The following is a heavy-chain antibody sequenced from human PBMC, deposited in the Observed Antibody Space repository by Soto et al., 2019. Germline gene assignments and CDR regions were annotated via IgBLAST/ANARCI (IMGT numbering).Heavy chain of an antibody. D-gene: IGHD6-19*01. V-gene: IGHV4-59*01. CDR2: IYYSGST. CDR3: ARVLPPEAVAYDY. CDR1: GGSISSYY. Sequence: SETLSLTCTVSGGSISSYYWSWIRQPPGKGLEWIGYIYYSGSTNYNPSLKSRVTISVDTSKNQFSLKLSSVTAADTAVYYCARVLPPEAVAYDYWGQGTLVTVSS. J-gene: IGHJ4*02.